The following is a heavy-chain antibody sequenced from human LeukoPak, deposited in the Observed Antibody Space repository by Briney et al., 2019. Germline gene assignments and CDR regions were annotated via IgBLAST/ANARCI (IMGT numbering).Heavy chain of an antibody. CDR3: AKRKGSGNQERTFDY. CDR1: GFTFSSYA. Sequence: PGGSLRLSCAASGFTFSSYALSWVRQAPGKELEWVSGIGTNGGSTYYADSVKGRFTISRDNSKNTLYLQMNSLRADDTAVYYCAKRKGSGNQERTFDYWGREPWSPSPQ. CDR2: IGTNGGST. J-gene: IGHJ4*02. D-gene: IGHD1-14*01. V-gene: IGHV3-23*01.